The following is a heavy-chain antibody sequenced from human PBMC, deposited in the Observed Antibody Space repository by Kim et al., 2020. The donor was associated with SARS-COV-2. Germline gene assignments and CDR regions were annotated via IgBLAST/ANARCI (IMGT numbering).Heavy chain of an antibody. CDR3: ATARLDIVVVPAKTFYYYGIDV. CDR1: GGSFSGYY. D-gene: IGHD2-2*01. CDR2: INHSGST. V-gene: IGHV4-34*01. Sequence: SETLSLTCAVYGGSFSGYYWSWIRQPPGRGREWSGEINHSGSTNYNPSLKSRVTISVDTSKNQFSLKLSSVTAADTAVYYCATARLDIVVVPAKTFYYYGIDVWGQGTTVTVSS. J-gene: IGHJ6*02.